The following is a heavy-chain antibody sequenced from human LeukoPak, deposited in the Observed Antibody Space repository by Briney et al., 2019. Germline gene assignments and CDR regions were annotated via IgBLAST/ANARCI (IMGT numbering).Heavy chain of an antibody. D-gene: IGHD3-9*01. CDR3: ATHDVLTGYPYFDF. CDR1: GFIFRSYW. CDR2: IQQDGSVQ. J-gene: IGHJ4*02. V-gene: IGHV3-7*01. Sequence: GGSLRLSRAASGFIFRSYWMSWVRQAPGKGLEWVANIQQDGSVQYYVDSVKGRFIISRDNAKNSLYLQMNSLSAEDTAVYYCATHDVLTGYPYFDFWGQGTLVAVSS.